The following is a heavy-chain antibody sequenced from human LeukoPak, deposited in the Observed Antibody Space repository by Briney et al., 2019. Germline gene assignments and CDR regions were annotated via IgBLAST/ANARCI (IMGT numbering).Heavy chain of an antibody. Sequence: PWETLTLTCTVSGVSISSSYRSWVRQPPGKGLEWIGYITYSGSTNHYPSLKRRVTISLDKSKNQFSLKVSSVTAADTAVYYCARGVRWLQLCYFDCWGQGSMVADSS. CDR2: ITYSGST. J-gene: IGHJ4*02. V-gene: IGHV4-59*01. CDR3: ARGVRWLQLCYFDC. CDR1: GVSISSSY. D-gene: IGHD5-24*01.